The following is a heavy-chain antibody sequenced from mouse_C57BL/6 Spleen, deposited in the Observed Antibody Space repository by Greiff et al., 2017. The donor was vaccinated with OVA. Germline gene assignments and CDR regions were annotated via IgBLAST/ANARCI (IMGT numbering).Heavy chain of an antibody. CDR1: GYTFTSYD. CDR2: IYPRDGST. Sequence: QVQLKQSGPELVKPGASVKLSCKASGYTFTSYDINWVKQRPGQGLEWIGWIYPRDGSTKYNEKFKGKATLTVDTSSSTAYIELHSLTSEDSAVYFCARKGTLYYYDDGAWFAYWGQGTLVTVSA. D-gene: IGHD1-1*01. CDR3: ARKGTLYYYDDGAWFAY. J-gene: IGHJ3*01. V-gene: IGHV1-85*01.